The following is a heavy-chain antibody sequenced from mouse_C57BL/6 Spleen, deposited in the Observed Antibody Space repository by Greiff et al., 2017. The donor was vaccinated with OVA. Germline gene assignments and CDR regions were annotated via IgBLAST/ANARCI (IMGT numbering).Heavy chain of an antibody. CDR1: GYTFTSYW. D-gene: IGHD1-1*01. Sequence: QVHVKQPGAELVMPGASVKLSCKASGYTFTSYWMHWVKQRPGQGLEWIGEIDPSDSYTNYNQKFKGKSTLTVDKSSSTAYMQLSSLTSEDSAVYYCASGYYALFDYWGQGTTLTVSS. V-gene: IGHV1-69*01. CDR3: ASGYYALFDY. CDR2: IDPSDSYT. J-gene: IGHJ2*01.